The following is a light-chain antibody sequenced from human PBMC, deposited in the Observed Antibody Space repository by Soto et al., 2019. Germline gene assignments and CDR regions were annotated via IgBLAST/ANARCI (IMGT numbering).Light chain of an antibody. J-gene: IGKJ2*01. Sequence: IVLTQSPGTLSLSPGERANLSCRASQNFGNTFLAWYQQKPGQAPRLLIYGASSRATGIPDRISGSGSGTDFTLTISRLEPEDFAVYFCQQYGSSPYTFGQGTNLEIK. CDR3: QQYGSSPYT. CDR2: GAS. CDR1: QNFGNTF. V-gene: IGKV3-20*01.